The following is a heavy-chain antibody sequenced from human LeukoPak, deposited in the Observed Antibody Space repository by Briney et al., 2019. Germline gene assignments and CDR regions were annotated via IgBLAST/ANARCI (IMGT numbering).Heavy chain of an antibody. CDR2: INPNSGGT. CDR1: GYTFTGYY. V-gene: IGHV1-2*02. CDR3: ARDTARITIFGVAKYMDV. D-gene: IGHD3-3*01. J-gene: IGHJ6*03. Sequence: ASVKVSCKASGYTFTGYYMHWVRQAPGQGLEWMGWINPNSGGTNYAQKFQGRVTLTRDTSISTAYMELSRLRSDDTAVYYCARDTARITIFGVAKYMDVWGKGTTVTVSS.